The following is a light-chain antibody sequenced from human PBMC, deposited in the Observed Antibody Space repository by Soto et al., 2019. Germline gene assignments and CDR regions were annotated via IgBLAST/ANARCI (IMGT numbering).Light chain of an antibody. CDR2: GAS. Sequence: ELLVKQSPATLSVSPGERATISCRASQSVSSNLAWYQQKPGQAPRLLIYGASTRATAIPARFSGSGSGTEFTLTISSLQSEDFAVYYCQQYKNWPSTFGQGTKVDIK. CDR3: QQYKNWPST. CDR1: QSVSSN. J-gene: IGKJ3*01. V-gene: IGKV3-15*01.